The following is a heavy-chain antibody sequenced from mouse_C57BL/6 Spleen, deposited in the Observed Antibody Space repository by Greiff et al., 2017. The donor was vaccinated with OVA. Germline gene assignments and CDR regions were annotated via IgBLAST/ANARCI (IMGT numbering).Heavy chain of an antibody. V-gene: IGHV5-17*01. Sequence: EVKLMESGGGLVKPGGSLKLSCAASGFTFSDYGMHWVRQAPEKGLEWVAYISSGSSTFYYADTVKGRFTISRDNAKNTLFLQMTSLRSEDTAMYYCANCNYGRYYAMDYWGQGTSVTVSS. D-gene: IGHD2-1*01. CDR3: ANCNYGRYYAMDY. CDR1: GFTFSDYG. CDR2: ISSGSSTF. J-gene: IGHJ4*01.